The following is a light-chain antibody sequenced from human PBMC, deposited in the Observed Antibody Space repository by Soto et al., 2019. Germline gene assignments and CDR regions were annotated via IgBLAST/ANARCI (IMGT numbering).Light chain of an antibody. V-gene: IGKV3-11*01. CDR1: QSVSSY. CDR3: QQRSNWPLT. J-gene: IGKJ4*01. Sequence: EIVLTQSPATLSLSPGERYTLSCRASQSVSSYLAWYQQKPCQAPRLLIYDASNRATGITARFSGSGSGTDFTLTISSLEPEDFAVYYCQQRSNWPLTFGGGTKVEIK. CDR2: DAS.